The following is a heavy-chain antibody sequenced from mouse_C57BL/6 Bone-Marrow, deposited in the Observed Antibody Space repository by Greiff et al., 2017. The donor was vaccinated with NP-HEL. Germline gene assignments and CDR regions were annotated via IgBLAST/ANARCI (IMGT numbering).Heavy chain of an antibody. V-gene: IGHV1-42*01. D-gene: IGHD1-1*01. J-gene: IGHJ2*02. CDR1: GYSFTGYY. CDR3: ARSGYGSSYYYFDY. CDR2: INPSTGGT. Sequence: VQLQQSGPELVKPGASVKISCKASGYSFTGYYMNWVKQSPEKSLEWIGEINPSTGGTTYNQKFKAKATLTVDKSSSTAYMQLKSLTSDDSAVYYCARSGYGSSYYYFDYWGQGTSLTVSS.